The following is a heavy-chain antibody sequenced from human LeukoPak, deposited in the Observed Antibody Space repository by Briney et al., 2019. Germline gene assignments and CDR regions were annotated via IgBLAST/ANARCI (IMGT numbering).Heavy chain of an antibody. J-gene: IGHJ6*02. V-gene: IGHV3-49*03. CDR3: ARDSRSLEGHKYYYYGMDV. CDR1: GFTFGDYA. Sequence: GGSLRLSCTASGFTFGDYAMSWFRQAPGKGLEWVGFIRSKAYGGTTEYAASVKGRFTISRDDSKSIAYLQMNSLKTEDTAVYYCARDSRSLEGHKYYYYGMDVWGQGTTVTVSS. CDR2: IRSKAYGGTT.